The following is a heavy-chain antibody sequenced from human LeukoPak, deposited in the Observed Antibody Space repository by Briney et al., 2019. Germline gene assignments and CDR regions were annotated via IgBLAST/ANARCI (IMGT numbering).Heavy chain of an antibody. J-gene: IGHJ4*02. CDR2: ISGDGGST. Sequence: PGGSLRLSCAASGFTFDDYAMHWVRQAPGKGLEWVSLISGDGGSTYYADSVKGRFTISRDNSKNSLYLQMNSLRTEDTALYYCAKDMVETYYYDSSGYYLDYWGQGTLATVSS. V-gene: IGHV3-43*02. D-gene: IGHD3-22*01. CDR1: GFTFDDYA. CDR3: AKDMVETYYYDSSGYYLDY.